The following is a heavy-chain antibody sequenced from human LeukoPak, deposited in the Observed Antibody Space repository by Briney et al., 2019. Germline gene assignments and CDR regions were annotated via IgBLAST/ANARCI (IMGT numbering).Heavy chain of an antibody. CDR2: ISGSGGST. D-gene: IGHD6-13*01. J-gene: IGHJ4*02. V-gene: IGHV3-23*01. CDR3: AEGARRAAAGTLDY. CDR1: GFTFSSYA. Sequence: PGGSLRLSCAASGFTFSSYAMSWVRQAPGKGLEWVSAISGSGGSTYYADSAKGRFTISRDNSKNTLYLQMNSLRAEDTAVYYCAEGARRAAAGTLDYWGQGTLVTVSS.